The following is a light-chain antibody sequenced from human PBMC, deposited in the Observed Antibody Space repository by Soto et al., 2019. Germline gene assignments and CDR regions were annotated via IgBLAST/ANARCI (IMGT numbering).Light chain of an antibody. V-gene: IGKV1-39*01. CDR1: QSISSY. CDR3: QQSYSTPIT. CDR2: AAS. Sequence: QMNQSPSPLSASVGDRETITCPASQSISSYLNWYQQKPGKAPKLLIYAASSLQSGVPSRFSGSGSGTDFTLTISSLQPEDFATYYCQQSYSTPITFGQGTRLEIK. J-gene: IGKJ5*01.